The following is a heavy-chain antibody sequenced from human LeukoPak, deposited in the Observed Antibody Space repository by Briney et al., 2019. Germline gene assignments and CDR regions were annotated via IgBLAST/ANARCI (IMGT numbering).Heavy chain of an antibody. CDR1: GGSFSGYY. V-gene: IGHV4-34*01. D-gene: IGHD6-13*01. Sequence: SETLSLTCAVYGGSFSGYYWSWIRQTPGKGLEWIGEINHSGSTNYNPSLKSRVTISVDTSKNQFSLKLSSVTAADTAVYYCARVHSSQYYFDYWGQGTLVTVSS. CDR3: ARVHSSQYYFDY. CDR2: INHSGST. J-gene: IGHJ4*02.